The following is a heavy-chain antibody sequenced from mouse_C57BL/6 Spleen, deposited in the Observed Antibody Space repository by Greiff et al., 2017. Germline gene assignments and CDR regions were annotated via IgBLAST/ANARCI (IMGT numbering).Heavy chain of an antibody. V-gene: IGHV5-17*01. Sequence: EVKLQESGGGLVKPGGSLKLSCAASGFTFSDYGMHWVRQAPEKGLEWVAYISSGSSTIYYADTVKGRFTISRDNAKNTLFLQMTSLRSEDTAMYYCASIHYYGSSYWYFDVWGTGTTVTVSS. D-gene: IGHD1-1*01. J-gene: IGHJ1*03. CDR2: ISSGSSTI. CDR1: GFTFSDYG. CDR3: ASIHYYGSSYWYFDV.